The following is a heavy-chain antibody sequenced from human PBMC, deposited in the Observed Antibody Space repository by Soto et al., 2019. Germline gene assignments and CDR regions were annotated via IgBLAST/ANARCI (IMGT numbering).Heavy chain of an antibody. V-gene: IGHV4-39*01. CDR1: GGSISSSRYY. D-gene: IGHD2-2*02. Sequence: SXAALSLSGTVSGGSISSSRYYWGWIRQPPGKGLERIGSIYYSGSTYYNPSLKSRVTISVDTSKNQFSLKLSSVTAADTAVYYCARHAADIVVVTADIRPYNWFDPWGRGTLVTVSS. CDR3: ARHAADIVVVTADIRPYNWFDP. CDR2: IYYSGST. J-gene: IGHJ5*02.